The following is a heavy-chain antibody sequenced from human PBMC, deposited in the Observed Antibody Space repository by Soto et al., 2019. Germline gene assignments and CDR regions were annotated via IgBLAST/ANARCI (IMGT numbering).Heavy chain of an antibody. D-gene: IGHD3-22*01. CDR3: AKDFRLYDSSNRCYYGMDV. CDR2: ISYDGSNK. J-gene: IGHJ6*02. CDR1: GFTFSSSG. V-gene: IGHV3-30*18. Sequence: GGSLRLSCAASGFTFSSSGMHWVRQAPGKGLEWVAVISYDGSNKYYADSVKGRFTISRDNSKNTLYLQMNSLRAEDTAVYYCAKDFRLYDSSNRCYYGMDVWGQGTTVTVSS.